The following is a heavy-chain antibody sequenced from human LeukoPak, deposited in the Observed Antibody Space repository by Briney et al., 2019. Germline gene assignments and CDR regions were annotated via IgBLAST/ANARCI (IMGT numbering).Heavy chain of an antibody. V-gene: IGHV1-18*01. J-gene: IGHJ3*02. CDR3: ARGDHSSSHDAFDI. D-gene: IGHD6-13*01. CDR2: ISGFTGNK. Sequence: ASVKVSCKASGYTFTSYGISWVRQAPGQGLEWMGWISGFTGNKEYAQKIQDRVTMTTDTSTSTAYMELRSLRSDDTAMYYCARGDHSSSHDAFDIWGQGTKVTVSS. CDR1: GYTFTSYG.